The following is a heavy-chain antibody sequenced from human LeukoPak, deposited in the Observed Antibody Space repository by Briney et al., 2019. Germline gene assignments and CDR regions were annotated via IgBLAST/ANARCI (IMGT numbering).Heavy chain of an antibody. CDR2: IYSGGTT. J-gene: IGHJ3*02. Sequence: AGGSLRLSCAASGFTFSNYWMSWVRQAPGKGLNWVSIIYSGGTTYYADSVKGRFTISRDNSKNTLYLQMNSLRAEDTAVYYCARDADYGGSPDAFDIWGRGTIVTVSS. CDR3: ARDADYGGSPDAFDI. V-gene: IGHV3-53*01. D-gene: IGHD4-23*01. CDR1: GFTFSNYW.